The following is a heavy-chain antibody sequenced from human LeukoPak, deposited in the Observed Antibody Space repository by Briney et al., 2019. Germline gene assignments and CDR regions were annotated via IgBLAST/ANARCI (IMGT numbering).Heavy chain of an antibody. Sequence: PGRSLRLSCAASGFTFSSYNMNWVRQAPGKGLEWVSSISSSSSYIYSADSVKGRFTISRDNAKNSLYLQMNSLRAEDTAVYYCARERGYSYGYSDYWGQGTLVTVSS. J-gene: IGHJ4*02. CDR3: ARERGYSYGYSDY. CDR2: ISSSSSYI. V-gene: IGHV3-21*01. D-gene: IGHD5-18*01. CDR1: GFTFSSYN.